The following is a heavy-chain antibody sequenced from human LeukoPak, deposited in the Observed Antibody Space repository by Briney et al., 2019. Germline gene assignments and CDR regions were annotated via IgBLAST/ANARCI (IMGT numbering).Heavy chain of an antibody. CDR1: GGSFSGYY. V-gene: IGHV4-34*01. CDR2: INHSGST. D-gene: IGHD3-16*01. Sequence: SETLSLTCAVYGGSFSGYYWSWIRQPPGKGLEWIGEINHSGSTNYNPSLKSRVTISVDTSKNQFSLKLSSVTAADTAVYYCARSMVTFGEVRYWGQGTLVTVSS. J-gene: IGHJ4*02. CDR3: ARSMVTFGEVRY.